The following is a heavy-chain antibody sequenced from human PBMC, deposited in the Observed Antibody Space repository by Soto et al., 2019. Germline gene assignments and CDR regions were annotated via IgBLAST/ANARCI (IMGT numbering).Heavy chain of an antibody. Sequence: EVQLLESGGGLVHPGGSPGLSCAASEFRFGSFPMSWFRRPPGKGWEWVPVISGGGGSTYYADSVKGRFTVSRDDSKNTLYLQMNSLRAEDTAVYYCAKEATVASYWYFDLWGRGTLVTVSS. CDR1: EFRFGSFP. V-gene: IGHV3-23*01. CDR2: ISGGGGST. CDR3: AKEATVASYWYFDL. J-gene: IGHJ2*01. D-gene: IGHD4-17*01.